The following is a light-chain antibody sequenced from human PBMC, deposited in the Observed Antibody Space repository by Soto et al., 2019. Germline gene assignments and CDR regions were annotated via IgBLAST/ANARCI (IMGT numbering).Light chain of an antibody. V-gene: IGKV3-20*01. Sequence: EIVLTQSPGTLSLSPGERATLSCSASQNINSRYLAWYQQKPGQAPRLLIYGASSRATGIPDRFSGSGSGTDFTLTISRLEPEDFAVYYCQQFGSSPAFTFGTGTKVDIK. CDR1: QNINSRY. CDR2: GAS. CDR3: QQFGSSPAFT. J-gene: IGKJ3*01.